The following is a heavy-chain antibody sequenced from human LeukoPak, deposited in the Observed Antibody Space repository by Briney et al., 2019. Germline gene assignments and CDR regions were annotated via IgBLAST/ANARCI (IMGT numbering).Heavy chain of an antibody. D-gene: IGHD6-19*01. CDR1: GGPISSTTYY. CDR2: FYYDRST. CDR3: GRHSAFYHYMDV. J-gene: IGHJ6*03. V-gene: IGHV4-39*01. Sequence: SETLSLTCTVSGGPISSTTYYWGWTRQPPGKWLEWSGTFYYDRSTYYSPPNRSGVIISLDTSKDQLSLKVRSVAAADTAVYHWGRHSAFYHYMDVWGEGTTVTVSS.